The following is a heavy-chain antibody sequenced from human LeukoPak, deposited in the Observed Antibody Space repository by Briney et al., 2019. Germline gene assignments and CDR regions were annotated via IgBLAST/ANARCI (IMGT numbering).Heavy chain of an antibody. CDR3: ARDDPYDSDAFDI. CDR1: GFTFSSYW. D-gene: IGHD3-22*01. CDR2: IKQDGSEK. V-gene: IGHV3-7*01. Sequence: HSGGSLRLSCAASGFTFSSYWMSWVRQAPGKGLEWVGNIKQDGSEKYYVDSVKGRFTISRDNAKNSLYLQVNSLRAEDTAVYYCARDDPYDSDAFDIWGQGTMVTVSS. J-gene: IGHJ3*02.